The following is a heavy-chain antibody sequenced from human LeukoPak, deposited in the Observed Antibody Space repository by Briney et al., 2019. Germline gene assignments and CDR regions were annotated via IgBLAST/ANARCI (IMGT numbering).Heavy chain of an antibody. CDR1: GGSISSYY. J-gene: IGHJ4*02. CDR2: IYYSGST. CDR3: ARSSVLWFGELGRDYYFDY. Sequence: SETLSLTCTVSGGSISSYYWSWIRQPPGKGLEWIGYIYYSGSTNYNPSLKSRVTISVDTSKNQFSLKLSSVTAGDTAVYYCARSSVLWFGELGRDYYFDYWGQGTLVTVSS. D-gene: IGHD3-10*01. V-gene: IGHV4-59*01.